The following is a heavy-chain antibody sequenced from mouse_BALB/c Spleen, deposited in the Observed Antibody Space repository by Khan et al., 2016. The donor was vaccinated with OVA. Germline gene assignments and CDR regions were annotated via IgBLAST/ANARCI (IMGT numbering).Heavy chain of an antibody. V-gene: IGHV1-7*01. CDR1: GYTFTSYW. CDR3: ARERVAY. Sequence: VQLQQSGAELAKPGASVKMSCKASGYTFTSYWMHWIKQRPGQGLEWIGYINPTSGYTDYNQKFKDKATLTADKSSSTAYMQLSSLTSDDSAVYYCARERVAYWGQGTALTVAS. CDR2: INPTSGYT. J-gene: IGHJ2*01.